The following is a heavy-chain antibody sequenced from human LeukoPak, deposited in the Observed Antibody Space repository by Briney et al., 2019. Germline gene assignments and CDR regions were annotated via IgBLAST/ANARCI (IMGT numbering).Heavy chain of an antibody. CDR3: ARTSNDYGGYVGAFDI. Sequence: SETLSLTCTVSGGSISLYYWSWIREPPGKGLGWIGYIYYTGSTNYNPSLKSRVTISMDTSKNQFSLKLSSVTAADTALYYCARTSNDYGGYVGAFDIWCQGTLVTGSS. V-gene: IGHV4-59*01. J-gene: IGHJ3*02. D-gene: IGHD4-17*01. CDR1: GGSISLYY. CDR2: IYYTGST.